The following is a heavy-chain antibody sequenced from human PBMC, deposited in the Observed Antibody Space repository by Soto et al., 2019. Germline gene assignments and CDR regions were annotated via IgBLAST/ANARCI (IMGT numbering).Heavy chain of an antibody. J-gene: IGHJ4*02. D-gene: IGHD4-17*01. V-gene: IGHV4-39*01. CDR2: IYYSGST. CDR3: ARLVPPTVAYDY. CDR1: GGSISSSSYY. Sequence: LSLTCTVSGGSISSSSYYWGWIRQPPGKGLEWIGSIYYSGSTYYNPSLKSRVTISVDTSKNQFSLKLSSVTAADTAVYYCARLVPPTVAYDYWGQGTLVTVYS.